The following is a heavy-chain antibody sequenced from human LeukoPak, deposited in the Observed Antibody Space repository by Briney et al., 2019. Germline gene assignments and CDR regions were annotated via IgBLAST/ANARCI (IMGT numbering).Heavy chain of an antibody. Sequence: GGSLRLSCAASGFTVDDYGMSWVRQAPGKGLEWVSGINWDGGSTGYAGSVKGRFTISRDNAKNSLYLQMNSLRAEDTALYYCARDQMITFGGVIVAFDHWGQGTLVSVSS. CDR2: INWDGGST. CDR1: GFTVDDYG. D-gene: IGHD3-16*02. J-gene: IGHJ4*02. CDR3: ARDQMITFGGVIVAFDH. V-gene: IGHV3-20*04.